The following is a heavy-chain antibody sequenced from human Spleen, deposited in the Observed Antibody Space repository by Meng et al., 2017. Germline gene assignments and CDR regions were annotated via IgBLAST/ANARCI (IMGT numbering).Heavy chain of an antibody. CDR3: SRRINTAGGWFDS. J-gene: IGHJ5*01. Sequence: QLQLQESGPGLVKPSETLSLTCTVSGVSIGSNSYHWGWIRQPPGKGLEWVGTIYYSGTTYSNSSLKSRVTISLDTSRNQFSLKLTSVTAADTAVYYCSRRINTAGGWFDSWGQGTLVTVPQ. CDR2: IYYSGTT. CDR1: GVSIGSNSYH. V-gene: IGHV4-39*01. D-gene: IGHD5-18*01.